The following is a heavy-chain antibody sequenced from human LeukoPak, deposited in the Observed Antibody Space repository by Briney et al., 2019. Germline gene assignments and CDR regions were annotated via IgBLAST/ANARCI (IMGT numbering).Heavy chain of an antibody. CDR3: ARDDFGGWYYFDY. Sequence: GGSLRLSCAASGFTFSSYWMSWVRQAPGKGLEWVANIKQDGSEKYYVDSVKGRFTSSRDNTKNSLYLQMNSLRAEDTAVYYCARDDFGGWYYFDYWGQGTLVTVSS. V-gene: IGHV3-7*01. CDR2: IKQDGSEK. D-gene: IGHD6-19*01. J-gene: IGHJ4*02. CDR1: GFTFSSYW.